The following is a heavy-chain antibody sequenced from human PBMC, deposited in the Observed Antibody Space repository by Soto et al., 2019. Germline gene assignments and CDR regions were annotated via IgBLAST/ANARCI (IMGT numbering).Heavy chain of an antibody. CDR3: ARDRRDNGYDSYYYYGKDV. J-gene: IGHJ6*02. D-gene: IGHD5-12*01. CDR1: GYSFTGYY. CDR2: INPNSGGT. V-gene: IGHV1-2*02. Sequence: ASVKVSCKASGYSFTGYYMQWVRQAPGQGLEWMGWINPNSGGTNFAPKFQVRVTMTRDTSIGTAYMELSRLTSDDTAVYYCARDRRDNGYDSYYYYGKDVWGQGTTVTVSS.